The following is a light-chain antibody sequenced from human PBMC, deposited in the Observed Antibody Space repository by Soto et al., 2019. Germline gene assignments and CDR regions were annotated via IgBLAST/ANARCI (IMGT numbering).Light chain of an antibody. CDR1: SSNIGSNT. CDR2: SNN. Sequence: QSVLTQPPSASGTPGQRVTISCSGSSSNIGSNTVNWYQQLPGTAPKLLIYSNNQRPSGVPDRFSGSKSGTSASLAISGLQSEDEADYYCAAWDDSLNGYVFGTGTKRPVL. V-gene: IGLV1-44*01. J-gene: IGLJ1*01. CDR3: AAWDDSLNGYV.